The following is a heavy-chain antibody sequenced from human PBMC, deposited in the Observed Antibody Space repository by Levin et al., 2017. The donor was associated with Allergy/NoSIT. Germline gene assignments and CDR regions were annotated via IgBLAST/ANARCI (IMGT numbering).Heavy chain of an antibody. V-gene: IGHV3-48*04. CDR2: ISSSSSTI. J-gene: IGHJ5*02. Sequence: GGSLRLSCAASGFTFSSYSMNWVRQAPGKGLEWVSYISSSSSTIYYADSVKGRFTISRDNAKNSLYLQMNSLRAEDTAVYYCARDRTTIFGVVINRWFDPWGQGTLVTVSS. D-gene: IGHD3-3*01. CDR3: ARDRTTIFGVVINRWFDP. CDR1: GFTFSSYS.